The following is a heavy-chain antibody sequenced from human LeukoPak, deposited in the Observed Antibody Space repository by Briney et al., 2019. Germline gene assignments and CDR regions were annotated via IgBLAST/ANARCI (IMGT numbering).Heavy chain of an antibody. Sequence: SETLSLTCTVSGGSISSYYWSWIRQPPGKGLEWIGHIYYSGSTNYNTSLKSRVTISVDTSKNQFSLKLSSVNAADTAVYYCARDISGWSTYFDYWGQGTLVTVSS. CDR1: GGSISSYY. J-gene: IGHJ4*02. V-gene: IGHV4-59*12. CDR2: IYYSGST. D-gene: IGHD6-19*01. CDR3: ARDISGWSTYFDY.